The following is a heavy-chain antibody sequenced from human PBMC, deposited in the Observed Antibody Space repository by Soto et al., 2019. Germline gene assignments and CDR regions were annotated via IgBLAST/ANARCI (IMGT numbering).Heavy chain of an antibody. CDR2: IWYDGSNK. CDR3: ARGTDYDILTNDY. CDR1: GFTFSSYG. Sequence: PGGSLRLSCAASGFTFSSYGMHWVRQAPGKGLEWVAVIWYDGSNKYYADSVKGRFTISRDNSKNTLYLQMNSLRAEDTAVYYCARGTDYDILTNDYWGQGTLVTVSS. J-gene: IGHJ4*02. V-gene: IGHV3-33*01. D-gene: IGHD3-9*01.